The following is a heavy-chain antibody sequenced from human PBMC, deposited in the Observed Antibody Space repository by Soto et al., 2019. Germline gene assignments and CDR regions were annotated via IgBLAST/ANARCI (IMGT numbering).Heavy chain of an antibody. CDR2: IKQDRRQK. Sequence: PGGSLRLSCAASGFSFTDYWVSWVRQAPGKGLEWVANIKQDRRQKYYVDSVKGRFTISRDNAKNSLYLQMSSLRAEDTAVYYCARIGYSSSCFDYWGQGTLVTVSS. D-gene: IGHD6-13*01. V-gene: IGHV3-7*05. CDR1: GFSFTDYW. J-gene: IGHJ4*02. CDR3: ARIGYSSSCFDY.